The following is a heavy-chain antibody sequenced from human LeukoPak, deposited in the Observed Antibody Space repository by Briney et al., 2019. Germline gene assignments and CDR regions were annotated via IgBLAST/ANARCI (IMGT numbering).Heavy chain of an antibody. CDR2: ISSNGGST. Sequence: PGGSLRLSCSASRFTSSSYAMHWVRQAPGKGLEYVSAISSNGGSTYYADSVKGRFTISRDNSKNTLYLQMSSLRAEDTAVYYCVKDGRPVVGGYDPNWFDPWGQGTLVTVSS. J-gene: IGHJ5*02. D-gene: IGHD5-12*01. CDR1: RFTSSSYA. V-gene: IGHV3-64D*06. CDR3: VKDGRPVVGGYDPNWFDP.